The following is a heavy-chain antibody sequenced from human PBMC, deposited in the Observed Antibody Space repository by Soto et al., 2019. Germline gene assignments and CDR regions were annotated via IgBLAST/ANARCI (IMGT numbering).Heavy chain of an antibody. V-gene: IGHV1-18*01. CDR2: IKAYSGNT. CDR1: GYTFPTST. J-gene: IGHJ4*02. Sequence: QLQLVQSGAEAKKPGASVKVSCKASGYTFPTSTISWVRQAPGQGLEWMGWIKAYSGNTNYAQKLQGRVTMTTDTSTNTAYMELRSQTTDDTAIYYCAIADYGDDDYWGQGTLVTVSS. CDR3: AIADYGDDDY. D-gene: IGHD4-17*01.